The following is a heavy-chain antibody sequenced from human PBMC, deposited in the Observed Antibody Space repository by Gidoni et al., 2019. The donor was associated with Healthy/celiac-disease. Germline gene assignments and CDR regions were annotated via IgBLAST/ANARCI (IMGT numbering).Heavy chain of an antibody. CDR1: GFTFSSYA. J-gene: IGHJ4*02. V-gene: IGHV3-23*01. D-gene: IGHD2-21*02. CDR2: ISGSGGST. Sequence: EVHLLESGGGLVQPAGSLRLSCAASGFTFSSYARSWVPQAPGKGLEWVSDISGSGGSTYYADSVKCRFTISRDNSKNTLYLQMNSLRAEDTAVYDCAKDPVGGDRGGYWGQGTLVTVSS. CDR3: AKDPVGGDRGGY.